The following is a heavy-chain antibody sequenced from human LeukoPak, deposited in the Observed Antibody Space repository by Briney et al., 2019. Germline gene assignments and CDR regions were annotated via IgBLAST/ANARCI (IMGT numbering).Heavy chain of an antibody. CDR1: GGSISSSSYY. CDR3: ASPYDSSGLWADAFDI. Sequence: SETLSLTCTVSGGSISSSSYYWGWIRQPPGKGLEWIGSIYYSGSTYYNPSLKSRVTISVDTSKNQFSLKLSSVTAADTTVYYCASPYDSSGLWADAFDIWGQGTMVTVSS. CDR2: IYYSGST. J-gene: IGHJ3*02. V-gene: IGHV4-39*01. D-gene: IGHD3-22*01.